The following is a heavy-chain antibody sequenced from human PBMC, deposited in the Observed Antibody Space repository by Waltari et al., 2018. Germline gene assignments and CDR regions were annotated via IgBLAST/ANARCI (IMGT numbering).Heavy chain of an antibody. J-gene: IGHJ4*02. D-gene: IGHD6-19*01. V-gene: IGHV3-23*01. CDR3: ANYGSGWLFPFY. CDR2: ISSIGGST. Sequence: EVQLLQSGGGLVQPGGSLRLPCSASGFIFSNYAMTWVRQAPGKVLEWVSTISSIGGSTYYADSVRGRFTISRDSSKNILYLQMNSLKDEDTAVYYCANYGSGWLFPFYWGQGTLVTVSS. CDR1: GFIFSNYA.